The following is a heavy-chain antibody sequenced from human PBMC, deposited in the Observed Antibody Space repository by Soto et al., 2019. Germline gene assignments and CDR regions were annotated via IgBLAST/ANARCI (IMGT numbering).Heavy chain of an antibody. CDR3: ASRGPTGDGMDV. Sequence: QVQLVQSGAEVKKPGASVKVSCKASGYTFTSYAMHWVRQAPGQRLEWMGWINAGNGNTKYSQKFQGRVTITRDTSGSTAYIELSSLRSEDTAVYSCASRGPTGDGMDVWGQGTTVTVSS. CDR2: INAGNGNT. J-gene: IGHJ6*02. D-gene: IGHD7-27*01. CDR1: GYTFTSYA. V-gene: IGHV1-3*01.